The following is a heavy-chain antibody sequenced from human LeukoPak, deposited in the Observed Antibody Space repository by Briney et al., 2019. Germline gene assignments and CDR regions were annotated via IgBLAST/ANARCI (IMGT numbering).Heavy chain of an antibody. CDR1: VFTFSDYC. CDR3: ARGHGSGCYPYYFDF. Sequence: GASLRLSWAASVFTFSDYCVNWVRQAPWKGLEWVLYISSGSSTIYYADSVKGRFTISGDNAKNSLWLQMNSLRDEDTAVYYCARGHGSGCYPYYFDFRGQGTLVTVSS. CDR2: ISSGSSTI. V-gene: IGHV3-48*02. J-gene: IGHJ4*02. D-gene: IGHD1-26*01.